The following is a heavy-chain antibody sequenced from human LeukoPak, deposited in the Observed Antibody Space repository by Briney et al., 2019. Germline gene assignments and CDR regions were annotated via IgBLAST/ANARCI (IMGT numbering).Heavy chain of an antibody. Sequence: SETLSLTCTVSGGSMSSYYWSWIRQPPGKGLEWIGYIYYSGSTNYNPSLKSRVTISVDTSKNQFSLKLSSVTAADTAVYYCARRRCSSTSCYVPAGWFDPWGQGTLVTVSS. J-gene: IGHJ5*02. V-gene: IGHV4-59*08. D-gene: IGHD2-2*01. CDR2: IYYSGST. CDR1: GGSMSSYY. CDR3: ARRRCSSTSCYVPAGWFDP.